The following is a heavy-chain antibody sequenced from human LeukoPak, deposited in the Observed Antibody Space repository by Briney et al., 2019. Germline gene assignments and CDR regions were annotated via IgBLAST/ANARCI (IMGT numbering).Heavy chain of an antibody. CDR3: AKTGRPNNSGWYRWFDP. Sequence: SETLSLTCTVSGDSISTYYWSWIRQPPGKGLEWIGCICNSGGTNYNPSLKSRLTISVDTSKNQFSLNLSSVTAADTAVYYCAKTGRPNNSGWYRWFDPWGQGTLVTVSS. CDR1: GDSISTYY. D-gene: IGHD6-19*01. J-gene: IGHJ5*02. V-gene: IGHV4-4*09. CDR2: ICNSGGT.